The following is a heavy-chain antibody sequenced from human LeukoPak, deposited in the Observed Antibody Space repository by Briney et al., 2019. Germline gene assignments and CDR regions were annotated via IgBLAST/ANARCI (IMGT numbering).Heavy chain of an antibody. CDR2: IYYSGST. V-gene: IGHV4-61*01. CDR3: ARDLSYYYGSGSYHRGSFDP. Sequence: PSETLSLTCTVSGGSITSSSYYWSWIRQPPGKGLEWIGYIYYSGSTNYNPSLKSRVTISVDTSKNQFSLKLSSVTAADTAVYYCARDLSYYYGSGSYHRGSFDPWGQGTLVTVSS. CDR1: GGSITSSSYY. D-gene: IGHD3-10*01. J-gene: IGHJ5*02.